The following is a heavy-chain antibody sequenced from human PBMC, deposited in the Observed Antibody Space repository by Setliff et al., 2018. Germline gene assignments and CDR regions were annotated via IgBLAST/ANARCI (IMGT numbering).Heavy chain of an antibody. J-gene: IGHJ1*01. CDR2: ISTYTANT. CDR3: VRDAGWQYDDYAGVYFPH. D-gene: IGHD4-17*01. CDR1: GYTFTSYG. Sequence: ASVKVSCKASGYTFTSYGVSWVRQAPGQGLEWMGWISTYTANTKYAQRFQGRVTMTTDTSTSTAYMELRSLRSDNTAVYYCVRDAGWQYDDYAGVYFPHWGQGTLVTVSS. V-gene: IGHV1-18*01.